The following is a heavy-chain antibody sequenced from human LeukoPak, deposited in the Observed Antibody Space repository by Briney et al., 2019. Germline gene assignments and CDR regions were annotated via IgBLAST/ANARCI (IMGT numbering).Heavy chain of an antibody. J-gene: IGHJ4*02. CDR2: ISSNSKYT. V-gene: IGHV3-11*05. D-gene: IGHD6-6*01. CDR1: GFMFSDYF. Sequence: GGSLRLSCAASGFMFSDYFMSWVRQAPGKELEWISYISSNSKYTKYADSVKGRFTISRDNAKNSLYLQMHSLRAEDTAVYYCARAAYASSSDSWGQGTLVTVSS. CDR3: ARAAYASSSDS.